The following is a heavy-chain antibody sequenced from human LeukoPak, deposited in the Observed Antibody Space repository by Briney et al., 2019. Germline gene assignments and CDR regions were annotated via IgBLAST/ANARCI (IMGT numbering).Heavy chain of an antibody. CDR1: GYTYTDYY. V-gene: IGHV1-2*02. J-gene: IGHJ4*02. CDR3: ARDRSAYGQSLIDS. CDR2: INPNSVGT. Sequence: ASVKVSCKASGYTYTDYYMHWVRQAPGQGLEWMGWINPNSVGTNYAQKFQGRVTLTRDTSITTAYMELNRLTSDDTAVYYCARDRSAYGQSLIDSWGQGTLVTVSS. D-gene: IGHD2-21*01.